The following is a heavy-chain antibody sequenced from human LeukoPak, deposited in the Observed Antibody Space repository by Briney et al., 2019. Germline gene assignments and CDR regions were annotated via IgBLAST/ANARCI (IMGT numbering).Heavy chain of an antibody. Sequence: GGSLRLSCAASGFTLSDYWMSWVRQAPGKGLEWVANMNQDGSEENYVGSVKVRFTISRDDAKNSLYLQMSSLRAEDTAVYYCARESTRERPGCWGQGTLVIVSS. J-gene: IGHJ4*02. CDR3: ARESTRERPGC. CDR1: GFTLSDYW. D-gene: IGHD1-1*01. CDR2: MNQDGSEE. V-gene: IGHV3-7*01.